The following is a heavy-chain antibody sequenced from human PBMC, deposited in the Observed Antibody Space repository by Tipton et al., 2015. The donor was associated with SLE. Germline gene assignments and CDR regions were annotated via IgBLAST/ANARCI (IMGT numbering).Heavy chain of an antibody. CDR1: GGSVSSSSSY. V-gene: IGHV4-39*01. Sequence: TLSLTCTVSGGSVSSSSSYWGWIRQPPGKGLEWIGSSYYSGSTYYNPALKSRVTISVDTSKNQFSLKLSSVTAADTAVYYCARRGLPNWFDPWGQGTLVTVSS. CDR2: SYYSGST. CDR3: ARRGLPNWFDP. J-gene: IGHJ5*02.